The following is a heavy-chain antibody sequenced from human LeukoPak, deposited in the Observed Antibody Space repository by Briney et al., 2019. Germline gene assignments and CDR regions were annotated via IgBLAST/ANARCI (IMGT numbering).Heavy chain of an antibody. Sequence: SETLSLTCTVSGGSISTVTSYWGWIRQPPGKDLEWIGTISYSGSTYYNPSLKSRVTISVDKSKNQFSLKLSSVTAADTAVYYCAREKATMIDAFDIWGQGTMVTVSS. CDR3: AREKATMIDAFDI. V-gene: IGHV4-39*07. CDR2: ISYSGST. J-gene: IGHJ3*02. CDR1: GGSISTVTSY. D-gene: IGHD5-24*01.